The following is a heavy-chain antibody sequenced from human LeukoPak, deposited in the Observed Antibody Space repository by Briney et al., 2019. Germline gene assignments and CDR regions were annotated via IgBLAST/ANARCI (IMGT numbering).Heavy chain of an antibody. CDR2: INHSGTA. CDR1: GASFNAYY. CDR3: ARRYDFWSGYSRYYYMDV. Sequence: SETLSLTCAVYGASFNAYYWSWIRQTPGKGLEWIGEINHSGTANYNPSLKSRAALSVDTSKNQFSLKLSSVAAADTAVYYCARRYDFWSGYSRYYYMDVWGKGTTVTVSS. D-gene: IGHD3-3*01. V-gene: IGHV4-34*01. J-gene: IGHJ6*03.